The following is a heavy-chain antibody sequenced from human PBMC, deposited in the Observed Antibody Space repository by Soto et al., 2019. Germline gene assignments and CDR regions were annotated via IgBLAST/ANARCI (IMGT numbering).Heavy chain of an antibody. CDR3: ARGAQLLLSPWYCDL. CDR1: GFTFSDHY. Sequence: EVQLVESGGGLVQPGGSLRLSCAASGFTFSDHYMDWVRQAPGKGLEWVGRTRNKANSYTTEYAASVKGRFTISRDDSKNSLYLQMNSLKTEDTAVYYCARGAQLLLSPWYCDLWGRGTLVTVSS. D-gene: IGHD2-15*01. J-gene: IGHJ2*01. V-gene: IGHV3-72*01. CDR2: TRNKANSYTT.